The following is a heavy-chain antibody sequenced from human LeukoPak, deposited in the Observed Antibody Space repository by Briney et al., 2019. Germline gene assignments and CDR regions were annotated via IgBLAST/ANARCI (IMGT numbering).Heavy chain of an antibody. CDR3: ARRAYSTAYWKHFDS. CDR2: IYYHENT. J-gene: IGHJ4*02. Sequence: NPSETLSLTCTVSGGSISGSTDYWGWIRQAPGKGLEWIGSIYYHENTYYNSSLKSRVTISVDTSKNQFSLKLNSVTAADTAVYFCARRAYSTAYWKHFDSWGQGTLVTVSS. D-gene: IGHD1-1*01. V-gene: IGHV4-39*01. CDR1: GGSISGSTDY.